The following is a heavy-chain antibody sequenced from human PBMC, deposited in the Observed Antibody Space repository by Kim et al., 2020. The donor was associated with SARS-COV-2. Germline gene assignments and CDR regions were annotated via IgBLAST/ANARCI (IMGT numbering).Heavy chain of an antibody. CDR3: AKGRRVYYYGSGSSPLDY. V-gene: IGHV3-30*02. D-gene: IGHD3-10*01. J-gene: IGHJ4*02. Sequence: KGRFTISRDNSKNTLYLQMNSLRAEDTAVYYCAKGRRVYYYGSGSSPLDYWGQGTLVTVSS.